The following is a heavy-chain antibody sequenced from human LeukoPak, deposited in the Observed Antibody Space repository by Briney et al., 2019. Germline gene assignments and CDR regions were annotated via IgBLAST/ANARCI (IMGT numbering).Heavy chain of an antibody. CDR1: GYTFTSYS. CDR2: ISAYNGNT. V-gene: IGHV1-18*01. Sequence: GASVKVSCKASGYTFTSYSISWVRQAPGQGLEWMGWISAYNGNTNYAQKLQGRVTMTTDTSTSTAYMELRSLRSDDTAVYYCAREGTTHLPYYYYGMDVWGQGTTVTVSS. J-gene: IGHJ6*02. D-gene: IGHD1-7*01. CDR3: AREGTTHLPYYYYGMDV.